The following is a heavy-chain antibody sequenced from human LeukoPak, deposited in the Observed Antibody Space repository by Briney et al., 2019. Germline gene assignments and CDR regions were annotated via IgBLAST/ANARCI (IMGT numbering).Heavy chain of an antibody. CDR3: AKASGPGRFDP. D-gene: IGHD1-14*01. CDR2: ISYDGSNK. Sequence: PGGSLRLSCAASGFTFSSYDMHWVRQAPGEGLEWVAVISYDGSNKYYADSVKGRFTISRDNSKNTLYLQMNSLRAEDTAVYYCAKASGPGRFDPWGQGTLVTVSS. J-gene: IGHJ5*02. CDR1: GFTFSSYD. V-gene: IGHV3-30*18.